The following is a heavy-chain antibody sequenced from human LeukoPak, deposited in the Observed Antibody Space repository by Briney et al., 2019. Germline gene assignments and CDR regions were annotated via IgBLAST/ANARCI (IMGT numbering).Heavy chain of an antibody. CDR1: DDSITIYY. J-gene: IGHJ4*02. CDR3: AREGSSSWSSRALDY. Sequence: SETLSLTCTVSDDSITIYYWSWIRQPPGKGLEWIGYIYYSGSTNYNPSLKSRVTISVDTSKNQFSLKLSSVTAADTAVYYCAREGSSSWSSRALDYWGQGTLVTVSS. V-gene: IGHV4-59*01. D-gene: IGHD6-13*01. CDR2: IYYSGST.